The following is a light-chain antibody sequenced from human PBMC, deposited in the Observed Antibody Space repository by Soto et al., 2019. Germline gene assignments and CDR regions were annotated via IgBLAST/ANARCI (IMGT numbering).Light chain of an antibody. CDR1: QSLSSSY. J-gene: IGKJ2*01. CDR2: GAS. CDR3: QQYNIWPYT. V-gene: IGKV3D-15*01. Sequence: EILLTQSPCALSLSPGEGATLSCRASQSLSSSYVAWYQQKVGQPPRLLIYGASNRATGIPERFSGSWSGTESTLTISSLQSEDVEVYFCQQYNIWPYTFGQGTKVDIK.